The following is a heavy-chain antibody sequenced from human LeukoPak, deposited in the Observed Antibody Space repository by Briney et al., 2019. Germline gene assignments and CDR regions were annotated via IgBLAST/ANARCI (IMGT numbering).Heavy chain of an antibody. CDR3: VKDRTGTYTLDY. V-gene: IGHV3-30-3*01. D-gene: IGHD3-10*01. CDR1: GFTFSNYA. CDR2: ISDDGSRQ. J-gene: IGHJ4*02. Sequence: GRSLRLSCAATGFTFSNYAIHWGRQAPGKGLEGVAFISDDGSRQHYADSVKGRFTISRDNSKHTLNLQMNSLRAEDTAVYYCVKDRTGTYTLDYWGQGTLVTVSS.